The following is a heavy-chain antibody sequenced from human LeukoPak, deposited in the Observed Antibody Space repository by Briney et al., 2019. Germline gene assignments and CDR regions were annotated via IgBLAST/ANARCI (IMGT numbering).Heavy chain of an antibody. CDR3: ARDISNWSVDY. Sequence: ASVKVSCKAFGFTFSIYNMHWVRQAPGQGLEWMGVINPSGDTSYTQKFQGRVTMTRDTSTSTVYMEMTSLRSEDTAVYYCARDISNWSVDYWGQGTLVTVSS. CDR1: GFTFSIYN. V-gene: IGHV1-46*01. CDR2: INPSGDT. J-gene: IGHJ4*02. D-gene: IGHD5-24*01.